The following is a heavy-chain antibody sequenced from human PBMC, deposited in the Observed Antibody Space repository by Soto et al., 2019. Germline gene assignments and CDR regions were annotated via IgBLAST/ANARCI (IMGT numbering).Heavy chain of an antibody. CDR2: IYHSGST. Sequence: SETLSLTCAVSGGSISSGGYSWSWIRQPPGKGLEWIGYIYHSGSTYYNPSLKSRVTISVDRSKNQFSLKLSSVTAADTAVYYCARTPGYSSRFFDYWGQGILVTRLL. J-gene: IGHJ4*02. D-gene: IGHD6-13*01. CDR3: ARTPGYSSRFFDY. V-gene: IGHV4-30-2*01. CDR1: GGSISSGGYS.